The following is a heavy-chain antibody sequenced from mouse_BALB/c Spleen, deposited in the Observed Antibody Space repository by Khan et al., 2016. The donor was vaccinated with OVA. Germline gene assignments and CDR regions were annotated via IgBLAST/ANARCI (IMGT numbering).Heavy chain of an antibody. CDR3: ARDRIEY. Sequence: QVQLQQSGAELAKPGASVKMSCKASGYTFTTYWMHWVKQRPGQGLEWIGYINPTSDYTDYNEKFKDKATLSADKSSSTAYMQLSSLTSEDSAVYYCARDRIEYWGQGTTLTVSS. CDR1: GYTFTTYW. CDR2: INPTSDYT. J-gene: IGHJ2*01. V-gene: IGHV1-7*01.